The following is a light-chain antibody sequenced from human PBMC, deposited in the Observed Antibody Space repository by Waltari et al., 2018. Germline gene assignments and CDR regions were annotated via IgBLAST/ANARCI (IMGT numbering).Light chain of an antibody. CDR3: QQFQSHLRT. V-gene: IGKV4-1*01. J-gene: IGKJ1*01. CDR1: QSFLHSSNNKNY. CDR2: WAS. Sequence: DIVMTQSPESLAVSLGDRATITCKSSQSFLHSSNNKNYFAWYQQKPGQPPKLLIYWASTRKSGVPDRFSGSGSGTDFTLTISSLQAEDVAVYYCQQFQSHLRTFGQGTKWKSN.